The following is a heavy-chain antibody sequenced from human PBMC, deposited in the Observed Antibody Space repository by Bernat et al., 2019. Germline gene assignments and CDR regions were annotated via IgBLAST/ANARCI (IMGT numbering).Heavy chain of an antibody. Sequence: QVQLVQSGAEVKKPGASVKVSCKASGYTFTSYGISWVRQAPGQGLEWMGWISAYNGNTNYAQQLQGRVTMTTDTSTSTAYMEPRSLRSHDTTVYYCAGDVGPSGDYVPKNGRRGQQSRKNDAFDRWGQGTMVTVSS. D-gene: IGHD4-17*01. J-gene: IGHJ3*01. CDR3: AGDVGPSGDYVPKNGRRGQQSRKNDAFDR. CDR1: GYTFTSYG. V-gene: IGHV1-18*01. CDR2: ISAYNGNT.